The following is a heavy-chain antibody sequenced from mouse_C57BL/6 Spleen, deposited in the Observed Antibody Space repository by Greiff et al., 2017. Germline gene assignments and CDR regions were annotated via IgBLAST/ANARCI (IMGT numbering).Heavy chain of an antibody. D-gene: IGHD4-1*01. CDR2: IDPEDGET. CDR3: ARDWDRGYGDY. CDR1: GFNIKDYY. Sequence: VQLQQSGAEFVQPGASVKLSCTASGFNIKDYYMHWVKQRTEQGLEWIGRIDPEDGETKYATRFQGKANITADTSSNTAYLHVSSLTSEDTAVYYCARDWDRGYGDYWGQGTTLTVSS. V-gene: IGHV14-2*01. J-gene: IGHJ2*01.